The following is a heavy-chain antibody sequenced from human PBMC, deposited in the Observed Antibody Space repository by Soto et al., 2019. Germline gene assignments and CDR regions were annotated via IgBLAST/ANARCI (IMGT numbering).Heavy chain of an antibody. V-gene: IGHV3-74*01. CDR3: ARDRLRYNWNDFPYYYYGMDV. CDR1: GFTFSNYY. D-gene: IGHD1-1*01. CDR2: ISSDGAST. J-gene: IGHJ6*02. Sequence: PGGSLRLSCAASGFTFSNYYMHWVRQAPGKGPVWVSRISSDGASTIYADSVKGRFTISRDNAKNTLYLQVSSLRADDTAVYYCARDRLRYNWNDFPYYYYGMDVWGQGTTVTVSS.